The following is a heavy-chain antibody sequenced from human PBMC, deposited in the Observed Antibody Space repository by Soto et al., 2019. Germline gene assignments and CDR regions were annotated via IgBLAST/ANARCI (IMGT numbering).Heavy chain of an antibody. D-gene: IGHD1-26*01. CDR3: AREYSGTYFDY. J-gene: IGHJ4*02. CDR1: GFTFGRNW. Sequence: PGGSLRLSCAASGFTFGRNWMSWVRQAPGKGLEWVANVKQDGSEKYYVDSVKGRFTISRDNAKNSLYLHMNSLRAEDTAVYYCAREYSGTYFDYWGQGTLVTVSS. CDR2: VKQDGSEK. V-gene: IGHV3-7*01.